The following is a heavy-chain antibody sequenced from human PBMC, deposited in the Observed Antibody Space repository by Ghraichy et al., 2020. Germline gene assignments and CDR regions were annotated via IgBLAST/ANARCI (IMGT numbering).Heavy chain of an antibody. CDR3: ARDEMGIAAAGTNWFDP. CDR1: GYTFTSYG. J-gene: IGHJ5*02. Sequence: ASVKVSCKASGYTFTSYGISWVRQAPGQGLEWMGWISAYNGNTNYAQKLQGRVTMTTDTSTSTAYMELRSLRSDDTAVYYCARDEMGIAAAGTNWFDPWGQGTLVTVSS. V-gene: IGHV1-18*04. D-gene: IGHD6-13*01. CDR2: ISAYNGNT.